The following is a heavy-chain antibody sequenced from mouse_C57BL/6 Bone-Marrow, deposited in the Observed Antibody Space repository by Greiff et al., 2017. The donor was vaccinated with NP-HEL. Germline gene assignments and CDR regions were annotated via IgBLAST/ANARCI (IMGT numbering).Heavy chain of an antibody. CDR2: ISYDGSN. Sequence: ESGPGLVKPSQSLSLTCSVTGYSITSGYYWNWIRQFPGNKLEWMGYISYDGSNNYIPSLKNRISITRDTSKNQFFLKLNSVTTEDTATYYCGGNYPGWGQGTLVTVSA. CDR3: GGNYPG. V-gene: IGHV3-6*01. J-gene: IGHJ3*01. D-gene: IGHD2-1*01. CDR1: GYSITSGYY.